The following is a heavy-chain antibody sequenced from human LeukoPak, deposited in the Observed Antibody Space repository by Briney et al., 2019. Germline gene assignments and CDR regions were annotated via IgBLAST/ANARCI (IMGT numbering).Heavy chain of an antibody. CDR3: ARDLVEYSSGCERTGPDY. D-gene: IGHD6-19*01. V-gene: IGHV1-2*02. Sequence: ASVKVSCKASGYTFTGYYMHWVRQAPGQGLEWMGWINPNSGGTNYAQKFQGRVTMTRDTSISTAYMELSRLRSDDTAVYYCARDLVEYSSGCERTGPDYWGQGTLVTVSS. CDR1: GYTFTGYY. J-gene: IGHJ4*02. CDR2: INPNSGGT.